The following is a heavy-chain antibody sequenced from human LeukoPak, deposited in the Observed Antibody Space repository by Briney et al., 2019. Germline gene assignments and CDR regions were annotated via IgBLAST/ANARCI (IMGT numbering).Heavy chain of an antibody. CDR1: GYTFTSYA. CDR2: INAGNGNT. Sequence: ASVKVSCKASGYTFTSYAMHWVRQAPGQRLEWMGWINAGNGNTKYSQKFQGRVTITRDTSASTAYMELSSLRSEDTAVYYCARLYQGKRPPDYWGQGTLVTVSS. V-gene: IGHV1-3*01. D-gene: IGHD6-25*01. CDR3: ARLYQGKRPPDY. J-gene: IGHJ4*02.